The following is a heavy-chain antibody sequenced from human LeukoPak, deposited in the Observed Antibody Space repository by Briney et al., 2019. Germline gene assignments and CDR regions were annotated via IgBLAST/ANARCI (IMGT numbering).Heavy chain of an antibody. Sequence: GEALQISSKGSGSSFTSYWIGWVRPMPGKGLGWMGIIYPGDSDTRYSPSFQGQVTISADKSISTAYLQWSSLKASDTAMYYCARHGDIVATNEIPYYWGQGTLVTVSS. CDR1: GSSFTSYW. D-gene: IGHD5-12*01. CDR2: IYPGDSDT. J-gene: IGHJ4*02. CDR3: ARHGDIVATNEIPYY. V-gene: IGHV5-51*01.